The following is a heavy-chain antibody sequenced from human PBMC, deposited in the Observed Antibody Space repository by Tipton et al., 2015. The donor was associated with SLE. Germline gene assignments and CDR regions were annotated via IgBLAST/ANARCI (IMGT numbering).Heavy chain of an antibody. CDR1: GGSVSSGSYY. Sequence: LRLSCTVSGGSVSSGSYYWSWIRQPAGKGLEWIGRIYTSGSTNYNPSLKSRVTISVDTSKNQFSLKLSSVTAADTAVYYCAREGYSSGWFDYWGQGTLVTVSS. CDR2: IYTSGST. V-gene: IGHV4-61*02. CDR3: AREGYSSGWFDY. D-gene: IGHD6-19*01. J-gene: IGHJ5*01.